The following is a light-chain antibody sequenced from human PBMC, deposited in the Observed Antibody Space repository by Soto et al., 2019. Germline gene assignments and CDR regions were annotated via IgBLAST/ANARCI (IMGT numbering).Light chain of an antibody. V-gene: IGKV1-5*01. J-gene: IGKJ1*01. CDR1: QSISIY. CDR3: QQYSSSSRT. Sequence: DIQMTQSPSSLSASVGDRVTITCRASQSISIYLNWYQQKPGKAPKVLIYDASSLESGVPPRFSGSGSGTEFTLTISSLQPDDFATYYCQQYSSSSRTFGQGTKVDIK. CDR2: DAS.